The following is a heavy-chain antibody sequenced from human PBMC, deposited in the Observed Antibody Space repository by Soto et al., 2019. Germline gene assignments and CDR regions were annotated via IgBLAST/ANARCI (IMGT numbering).Heavy chain of an antibody. J-gene: IGHJ3*02. CDR2: IYYSGST. CDR3: ARVPFRAYYDFWSGPLETPPHLDAFDI. D-gene: IGHD3-3*01. CDR1: GGSISSGGYY. Sequence: SANLSLTCSVSGGSISSGGYYWIWIRQHPGKGLEWIGYIYYSGSTYYNPSLKSRVTISVDTSKNQFSLKLSCVPAADTAVYYCARVPFRAYYDFWSGPLETPPHLDAFDIWGQGTMVTVSS. V-gene: IGHV4-31*03.